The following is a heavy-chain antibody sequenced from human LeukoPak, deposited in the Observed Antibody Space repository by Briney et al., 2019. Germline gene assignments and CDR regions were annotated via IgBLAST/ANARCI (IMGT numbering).Heavy chain of an antibody. Sequence: GASVKVSCKASGYAFTTHDINWVRQMPGKGLEWMGIIYPGDSDTRYNPSFQGQVAISADKSISTAYLQWSSLKASDTALYYCARGDHIAVAADYWGQGTLVTVSS. CDR2: IYPGDSDT. CDR1: GYAFTTHD. V-gene: IGHV5-51*01. J-gene: IGHJ4*02. D-gene: IGHD6-13*01. CDR3: ARGDHIAVAADY.